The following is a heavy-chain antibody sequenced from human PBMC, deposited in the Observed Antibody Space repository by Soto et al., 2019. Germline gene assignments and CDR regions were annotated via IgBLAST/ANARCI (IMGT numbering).Heavy chain of an antibody. J-gene: IGHJ4*02. CDR2: IYYTGNT. CDR3: ARDNTYGFDY. Sequence: QVQLRESGPGLVKPSQTLSLTCNVSGGAISDSGDYWSWIRQHPGKGLEWIGYIYYTGNTHYNPSLESRVTISVDTYKNQFSLKVRSVTAADTAVYYCARDNTYGFDYWGQGTLVTVSS. V-gene: IGHV4-31*03. CDR1: GGAISDSGDY. D-gene: IGHD5-18*01.